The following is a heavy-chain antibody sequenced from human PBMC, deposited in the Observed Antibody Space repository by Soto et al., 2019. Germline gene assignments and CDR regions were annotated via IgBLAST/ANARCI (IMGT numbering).Heavy chain of an antibody. CDR1: GGSSSSSSYY. Sequence: SETLSLTCTVSGGSSSSSSYYWGWIRQPPGKGLEWIGSIYYSGSTYYNPSLKSRVTISVDTSKNQFSLKLSSVTAADTAVYYCARTLSPIIAAAGTGDWFDPWGQGTLVTVSS. CDR2: IYYSGST. V-gene: IGHV4-39*01. J-gene: IGHJ5*02. D-gene: IGHD6-13*01. CDR3: ARTLSPIIAAAGTGDWFDP.